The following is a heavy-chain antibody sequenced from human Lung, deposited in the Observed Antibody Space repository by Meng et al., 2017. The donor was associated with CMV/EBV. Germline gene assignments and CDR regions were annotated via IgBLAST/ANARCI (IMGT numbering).Heavy chain of an antibody. J-gene: IGHJ4*02. Sequence: GGSLRLSXVASGFTFSGYSMNWVRQAPGKGLEWLSSISRSSSHIYYADSVKGRFTTSRDNANNSLYLQMNSLRAEDSAVYYCVRDVKYSGYDPHYFDNWGQGALVTVSS. D-gene: IGHD5-12*01. CDR3: VRDVKYSGYDPHYFDN. CDR2: ISRSSSHI. CDR1: GFTFSGYS. V-gene: IGHV3-21*01.